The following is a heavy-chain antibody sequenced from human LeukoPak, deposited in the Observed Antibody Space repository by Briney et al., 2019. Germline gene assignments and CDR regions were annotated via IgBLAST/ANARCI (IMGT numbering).Heavy chain of an antibody. CDR3: ARGVTMVRGVTNWFDP. Sequence: SETLSLTCAVYGGSFSGYYWSWIRQPPGKGLEWIGSIYYSGSTYYNPSLKSRVTMSVDTSKNQFSLKLSSVTAADTAVYYCARGVTMVRGVTNWFDPWGQGTLVTVSS. CDR1: GGSFSGYY. J-gene: IGHJ5*02. CDR2: IYYSGST. V-gene: IGHV4-34*01. D-gene: IGHD3-10*01.